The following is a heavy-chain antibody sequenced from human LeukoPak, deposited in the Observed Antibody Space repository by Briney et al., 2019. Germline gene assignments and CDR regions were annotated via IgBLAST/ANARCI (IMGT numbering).Heavy chain of an antibody. CDR1: GYTFTSYG. V-gene: IGHV1-18*01. CDR3: ARNLVPAATSVLQHDY. D-gene: IGHD2-2*01. Sequence: ASVKVSCKASGYTFTSYGISWVRQAPGQGLEWMGWISAYNGNTNYAQRLQGRVTMTTDTSTSTAYMELRSLRSDDTSVYYCARNLVPAATSVLQHDYWGQGTLVTVSS. CDR2: ISAYNGNT. J-gene: IGHJ4*02.